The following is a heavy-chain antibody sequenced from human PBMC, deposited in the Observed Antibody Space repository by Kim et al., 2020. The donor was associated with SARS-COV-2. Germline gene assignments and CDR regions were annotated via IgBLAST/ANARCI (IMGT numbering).Heavy chain of an antibody. J-gene: IGHJ4*02. V-gene: IGHV1-8*01. Sequence: NTGYAQKFQGRVTMTRNTSISTAYMELSSLRSEDTAVYYCASGTEGPLDYWGQGTLVTVSS. CDR3: ASGTEGPLDY. CDR2: NT.